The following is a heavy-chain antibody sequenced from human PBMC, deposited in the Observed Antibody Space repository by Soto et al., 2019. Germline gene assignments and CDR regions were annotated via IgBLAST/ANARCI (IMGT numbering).Heavy chain of an antibody. CDR1: GASCRIYH. CDR3: AKDRSTMRWFDP. V-gene: IGHV4-4*07. CDR2: VQMSGTT. D-gene: IGHD1-1*01. Sequence: SETLSLTCSVAGASCRIYHWSWIRQAAGKGLEWIGRVQMSGTTNYNPSLKTRVTMSLDTSKNEVSLRMTSVTAADTAVYFCAKDRSTMRWFDPWGQGILVTVSS. J-gene: IGHJ5*02.